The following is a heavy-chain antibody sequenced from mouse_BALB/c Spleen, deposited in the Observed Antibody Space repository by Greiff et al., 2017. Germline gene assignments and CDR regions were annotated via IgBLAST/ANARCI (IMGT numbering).Heavy chain of an antibody. CDR2: IRLKSNNYAT. Sequence: EVKLVESGGGLVQPGGSMKLSCVASGFTFSNYWMNWVRQSPEKGLEWVAEIRLKSNNYATHYAESVKGRFTISRDDSKSSVYLQMNNLRAEDTGIYYCTRDDYDGMDYWGQGTSVTVSS. CDR3: TRDDYDGMDY. V-gene: IGHV6-6*02. J-gene: IGHJ4*01. CDR1: GFTFSNYW.